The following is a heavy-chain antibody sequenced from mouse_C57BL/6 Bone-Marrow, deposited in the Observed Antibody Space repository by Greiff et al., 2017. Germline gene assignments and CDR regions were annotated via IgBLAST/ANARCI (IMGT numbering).Heavy chain of an antibody. CDR2: IYPGSGST. CDR1: GYTFTSYW. CDR3: AREYDGYSSGFAY. V-gene: IGHV1-55*01. D-gene: IGHD2-3*01. Sequence: QVQLQQPGAELVKPGASVKMSCKASGYTFTSYWITWVKQRPGQGLEWIGDIYPGSGSTNYNEKFKSKATLTLDTSSSTANKQLSSLTSEDSAVYYGAREYDGYSSGFAYWGQGTLVTVSA. J-gene: IGHJ3*01.